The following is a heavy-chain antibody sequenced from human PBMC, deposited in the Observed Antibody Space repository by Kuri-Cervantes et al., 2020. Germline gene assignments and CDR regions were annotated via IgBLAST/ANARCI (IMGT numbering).Heavy chain of an antibody. CDR2: IYYSGST. J-gene: IGHJ4*02. Sequence: GSLRLSCTVSGGSISGSSYYWGWIRQPPGKGLEWIGSIYYSGSTYYNPSLKSRVTISVDTSKNQFSLKLSSVTAADTAVYYCARGTDYDILTGYFLPYFDYWGQGTLVTVSS. CDR3: ARGTDYDILTGYFLPYFDY. D-gene: IGHD3-9*01. V-gene: IGHV4-39*07. CDR1: GGSISGSSYY.